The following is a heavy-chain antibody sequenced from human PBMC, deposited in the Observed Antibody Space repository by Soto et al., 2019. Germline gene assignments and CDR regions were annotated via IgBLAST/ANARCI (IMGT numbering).Heavy chain of an antibody. CDR1: GCSISSSSYY. Sequence: SETLSLTCTVSGCSISSSSYYWGWIRQPPGKGLEWIGSIYYSGSTYYNPSLKSRVTISVDTSKNQFSLKPSSVTAADTAVYYCARRGYYAISAFDIWGQGTMVTVSS. J-gene: IGHJ3*02. V-gene: IGHV4-39*01. CDR3: ARRGYYAISAFDI. D-gene: IGHD2-8*01. CDR2: IYYSGST.